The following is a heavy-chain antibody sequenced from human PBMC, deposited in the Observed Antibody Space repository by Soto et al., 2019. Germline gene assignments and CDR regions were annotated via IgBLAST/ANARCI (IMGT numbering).Heavy chain of an antibody. CDR2: ISGSGSSI. V-gene: IGHV3-23*01. CDR1: GCTFSNYA. Sequence: EVQLLESGGGLVQPGGSLRLSCAASGCTFSNYAMSWVRQAPGKGLEWVSAISGSGSSIYYADSVKGRFTNSRDNPKNALYLQVNSLRAEDTALYYCAKGTNVDPYYYYAMDVWGQGTTVTVSS. J-gene: IGHJ6*02. CDR3: AKGTNVDPYYYYAMDV.